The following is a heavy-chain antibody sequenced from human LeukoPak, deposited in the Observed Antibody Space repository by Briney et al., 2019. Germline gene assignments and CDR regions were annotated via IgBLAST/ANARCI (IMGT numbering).Heavy chain of an antibody. CDR1: GVSLSSYY. CDR2: IYTSGAS. J-gene: IGHJ3*02. D-gene: IGHD3-10*01. Sequence: SETLSLTCAVSGVSLSSYYWSWLRQPPGKGLEWIGYIYTSGASDYNPSLKSRVSMSVDTSKNQFSLNLSSVTAADTAVYFCARTGEYSGSGPSWAFDIWGQGTMVTVSS. CDR3: ARTGEYSGSGPSWAFDI. V-gene: IGHV4-4*09.